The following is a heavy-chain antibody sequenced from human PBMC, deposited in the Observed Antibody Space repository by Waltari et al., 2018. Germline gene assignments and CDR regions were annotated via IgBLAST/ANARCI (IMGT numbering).Heavy chain of an antibody. J-gene: IGHJ4*02. CDR1: GGSISSHY. D-gene: IGHD6-19*01. Sequence: QVQLQESGPGLVKPSETLSLTCTVSGGSISSHYWSWIRQPPGKGLEWIGYIYYSGSTNYNPSLKSRVTISVDTSKNQFSLKLSSVTAADTAVYYCARTPSSGWYAYFDYWGQGTLVTVSS. CDR2: IYYSGST. V-gene: IGHV4-59*11. CDR3: ARTPSSGWYAYFDY.